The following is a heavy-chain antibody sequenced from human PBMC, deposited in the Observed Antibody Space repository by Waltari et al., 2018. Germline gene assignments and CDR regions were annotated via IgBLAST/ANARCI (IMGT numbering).Heavy chain of an antibody. CDR1: GGSISRRIYY. Sequence: QLQLQESGPGLMKPSETLSLTCTVSGGSISRRIYYWGWIRQSPGKGLEWIASIYYSGTTYYNPTLESRVTISGDTSKNQFSLRLTSVTAADTAVYYCARHWKRNGYRFDPWGQGTLVTVSS. J-gene: IGHJ5*02. D-gene: IGHD5-12*01. CDR2: IYYSGTT. V-gene: IGHV4-39*01. CDR3: ARHWKRNGYRFDP.